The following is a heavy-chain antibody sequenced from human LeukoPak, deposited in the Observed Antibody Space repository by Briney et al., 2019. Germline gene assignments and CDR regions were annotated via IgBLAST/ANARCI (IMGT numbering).Heavy chain of an antibody. V-gene: IGHV4-61*08. CDR2: IYYSGST. Sequence: PSQTLSLTCTVSGGSISSGGYYWSWIRQPPGKGLEWIGYIYYSGSTNYNPSLKSRVTISVDTSKNQFSLKLSSVTAADTAVYYCARDLYYYDSSGQRAFDIWGQGTMVTVSS. CDR3: ARDLYYYDSSGQRAFDI. J-gene: IGHJ3*02. D-gene: IGHD3-22*01. CDR1: GGSISSGGYY.